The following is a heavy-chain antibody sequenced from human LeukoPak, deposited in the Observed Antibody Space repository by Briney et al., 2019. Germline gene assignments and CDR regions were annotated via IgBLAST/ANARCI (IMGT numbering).Heavy chain of an antibody. D-gene: IGHD1-26*01. J-gene: IGHJ4*02. CDR1: GFTLSNYA. Sequence: SGGSLRLSCAASGFTLSNYAMNWVRQAPGKGLECVSGIGGSGSAYYADSVKGRFSISRDNSKNTLYLQMDNLRAEDTAVYYCAKRGAEVGETVAPGDYWGQGTLLTVSS. CDR2: IGGSGSA. CDR3: AKRGAEVGETVAPGDY. V-gene: IGHV3-23*01.